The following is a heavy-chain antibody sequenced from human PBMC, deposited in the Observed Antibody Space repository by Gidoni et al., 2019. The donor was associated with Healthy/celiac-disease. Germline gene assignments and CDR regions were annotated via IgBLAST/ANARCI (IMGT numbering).Heavy chain of an antibody. V-gene: IGHV3-7*04. Sequence: EVQLVESGGGLVQPGGSLSLSCAASGFTFSSYWMSWVRQAPGKGLEWVANIKKDGSEKYYVDSVKGRFTISRENAKNSLYLKMNSLRAEDTAVYYCARERYFEWLYYWFDPWGQGTLVTVSS. J-gene: IGHJ5*02. CDR1: GFTFSSYW. CDR3: ARERYFEWLYYWFDP. CDR2: IKKDGSEK. D-gene: IGHD3-9*01.